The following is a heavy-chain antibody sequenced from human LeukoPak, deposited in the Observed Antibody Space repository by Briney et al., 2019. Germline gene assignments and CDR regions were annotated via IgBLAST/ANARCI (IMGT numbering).Heavy chain of an antibody. CDR2: ISTRSSTI. J-gene: IGHJ4*02. CDR1: GFTFSSYN. V-gene: IGHV3-48*02. CDR3: AREQGYSSGWYPNSFDY. D-gene: IGHD6-19*01. Sequence: GGSLRLSCAASGFTFSSYNMNWVRQAPGKGLEWVAYISTRSSTIYYADSVKGRSTISRDNAKNSLYLQTNSLRDDDTAVYYCAREQGYSSGWYPNSFDYWGQGALVTVSS.